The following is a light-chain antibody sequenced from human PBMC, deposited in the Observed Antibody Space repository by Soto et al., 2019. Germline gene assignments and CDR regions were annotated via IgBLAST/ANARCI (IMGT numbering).Light chain of an antibody. V-gene: IGKV1-33*01. J-gene: IGKJ3*01. CDR2: DAS. Sequence: DIQMTQSPSSLSASVGDRVTITCQASQDISNYLNWYQHNPGKAPKLLIYDASNLETGVPSRFSGSGSGTDFTFTISSLQPEDIATYYCQQFDGLPLTFGPGTKVDIE. CDR3: QQFDGLPLT. CDR1: QDISNY.